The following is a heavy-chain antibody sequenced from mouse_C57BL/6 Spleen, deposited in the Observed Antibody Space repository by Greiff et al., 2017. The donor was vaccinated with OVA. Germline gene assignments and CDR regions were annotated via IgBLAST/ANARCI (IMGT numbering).Heavy chain of an antibody. CDR3: AKGGDDYDDLFAY. CDR2: IWRGGST. D-gene: IGHD2-4*01. J-gene: IGHJ3*01. Sequence: QVHVKQSGPGLVQPSQSLSITCTVSGFSLTSYGVHWVRQSPGKGLEWLGVIWRGGSTDYNAAFMSRLSITKDNSKSQVFFKMNSLQADDTAIYYCAKGGDDYDDLFAYWGQGTLVTVSA. CDR1: GFSLTSYG. V-gene: IGHV2-5*01.